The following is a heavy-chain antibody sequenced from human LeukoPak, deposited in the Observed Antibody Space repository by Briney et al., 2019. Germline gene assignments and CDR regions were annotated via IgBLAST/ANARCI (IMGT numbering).Heavy chain of an antibody. CDR2: INPNSGGT. D-gene: IGHD2-15*01. CDR3: AVGYCSGGSCYSGYYYGMDV. CDR1: GGTFGSYA. V-gene: IGHV1-2*02. J-gene: IGHJ6*02. Sequence: ASVKVSCKASGGTFGSYAISWVRQAPGQGLEWMGWINPNSGGTNYAQKFQGRVTMTRDTSISTAYMELSRLRSDDTAVYYCAVGYCSGGSCYSGYYYGMDVWGQGTTVTVSS.